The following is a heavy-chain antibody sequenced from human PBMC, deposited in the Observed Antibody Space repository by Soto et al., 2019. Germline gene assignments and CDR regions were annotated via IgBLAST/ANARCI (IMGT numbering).Heavy chain of an antibody. CDR2: INHSGST. Sequence: PSETLSLTCAVYGGSFSGYYWSWIRQPPGKGLEWIGEINHSGSTNYNPSLKSRVTISVDTSKNQFSLKLSSVTAADTAVYYCAKLIAAAGTRNYGMDVWGQGTTVT. D-gene: IGHD6-13*01. V-gene: IGHV4-34*01. CDR3: AKLIAAAGTRNYGMDV. J-gene: IGHJ6*02. CDR1: GGSFSGYY.